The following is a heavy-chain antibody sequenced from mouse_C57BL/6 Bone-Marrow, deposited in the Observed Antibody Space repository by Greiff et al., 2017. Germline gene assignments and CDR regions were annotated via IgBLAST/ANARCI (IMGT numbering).Heavy chain of an antibody. CDR1: GYTFTSYW. D-gene: IGHD2-2*01. Sequence: QVQLQQPGAELVRPGTSVKLSCKASGYTFTSYWMHWVKQRPGQGLEWIGVIDPSDSYTNYNQKFKGKATLTVDTSSSTAYMQLSSLTSEDSAVYYCARWVYYGYYYARDYWGQGTSVTVSS. V-gene: IGHV1-59*01. J-gene: IGHJ4*01. CDR2: IDPSDSYT. CDR3: ARWVYYGYYYARDY.